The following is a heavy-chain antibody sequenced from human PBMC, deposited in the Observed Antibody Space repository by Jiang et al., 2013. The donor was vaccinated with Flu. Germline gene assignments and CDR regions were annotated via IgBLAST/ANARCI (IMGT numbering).Heavy chain of an antibody. V-gene: IGHV2-5*01. D-gene: IGHD5-24*01. J-gene: IGHJ4*02. Sequence: QTLTLTSHLLLGSSLNTTGVTVGWIRQSPGHALDWLALIYWNDDKTYTPSLKSRLTITRDTSRNQVVLTMTNVDPVDTATYYCAHRLSVGRDGYNYGFDYWGQGTLVTVSS. CDR3: AHRLSVGRDGYNYGFDY. CDR1: GSSLNTTGVT. CDR2: IYWNDDK.